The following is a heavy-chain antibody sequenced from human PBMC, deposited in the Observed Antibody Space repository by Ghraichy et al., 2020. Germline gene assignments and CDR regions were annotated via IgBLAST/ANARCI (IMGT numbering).Heavy chain of an antibody. D-gene: IGHD3-10*01. J-gene: IGHJ6*02. CDR3: ATTFYYGSGTNYQTNYYYGMDV. CDR1: GNSLKNYG. V-gene: IGHV1-18*01. CDR2: ISGYNGSK. Sequence: ASVKVSCKASGNSLKNYGITWVRQAPGQGPEWMGWISGYNGSKNYAQKLQGRVTMTTDTSTSTAYMDLRSLRSDDTAVYYCATTFYYGSGTNYQTNYYYGMDVWGQGTTVTVSS.